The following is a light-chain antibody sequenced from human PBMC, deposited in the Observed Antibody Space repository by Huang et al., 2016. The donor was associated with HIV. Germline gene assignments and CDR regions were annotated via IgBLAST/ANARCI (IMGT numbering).Light chain of an antibody. V-gene: IGKV3-11*01. CDR2: DAS. J-gene: IGKJ5*01. Sequence: EIVLTQSPATLSLSPGERATLSCRASQGVSSYLAWYQRKPGQAPRLLIYDASNRATGIPARFSGSGSGTDFTLTISSLEPEDFAVYYCQQRSNWRTFGQGTRLEIK. CDR1: QGVSSY. CDR3: QQRSNWRT.